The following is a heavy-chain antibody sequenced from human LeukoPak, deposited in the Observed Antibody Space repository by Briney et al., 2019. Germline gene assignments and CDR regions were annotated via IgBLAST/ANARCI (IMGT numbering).Heavy chain of an antibody. CDR2: IHYSGIT. J-gene: IGHJ3*02. CDR1: GDSISSNY. Sequence: PSETLSLTCTVAGDSISSNYWSWVRQPPGKGLEWIGYIHYSGITNYNPSLKSRVTISVDTSKNQFSLKLSSVPAADTAVYYCARVAGTDAFDIWGQGTMVTVSS. V-gene: IGHV4-59*01. CDR3: ARVAGTDAFDI. D-gene: IGHD6-19*01.